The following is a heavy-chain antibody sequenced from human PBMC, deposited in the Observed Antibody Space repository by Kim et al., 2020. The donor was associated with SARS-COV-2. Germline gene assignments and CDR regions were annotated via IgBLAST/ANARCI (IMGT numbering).Heavy chain of an antibody. CDR1: GGSISSSNW. V-gene: IGHV4-4*02. D-gene: IGHD2-2*01. CDR2: IYHSGST. CDR3: ARDKEGGVGSRPQSRFDY. J-gene: IGHJ4*02. Sequence: SETLSLTCAVSGGSISSSNWWSWVRQPPGKGLEWIGEIYHSGSTNYNPSLKSRVTISVDKSKNQFSLKLSSVTAADTAVYYCARDKEGGVGSRPQSRFDYWGQGTLVTVSS.